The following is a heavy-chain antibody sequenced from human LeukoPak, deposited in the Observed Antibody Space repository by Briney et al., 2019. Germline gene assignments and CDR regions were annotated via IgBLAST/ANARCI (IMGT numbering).Heavy chain of an antibody. J-gene: IGHJ4*02. CDR3: ARGIYYGSEGN. CDR2: INSDGSST. V-gene: IGHV3-74*01. Sequence: GGSLRLSCAASGFTFSSYAMSWVRQAPGKGLVWVSRINSDGSSTSYADSVKGRFTISRDNAKSTLYLQMNSLRAEDTAVYYCARGIYYGSEGNWGQGTLVTVSS. CDR1: GFTFSSYA. D-gene: IGHD3-10*01.